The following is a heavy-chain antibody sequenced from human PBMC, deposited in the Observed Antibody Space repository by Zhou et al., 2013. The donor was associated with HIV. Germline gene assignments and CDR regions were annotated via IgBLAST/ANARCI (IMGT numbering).Heavy chain of an antibody. Sequence: QVQLVQSGAEVKKPGSSVKVSCKASGGTFSSYAISWVRQAPGQGLEWMGRIIPILGIANYAQKFQGRVTITADKSTSTAYMELSSLRSEDTAVYYCAREAPYCSGGSCYYYMDVWGKGTTVTVSS. CDR2: IIPILGIA. J-gene: IGHJ6*03. V-gene: IGHV1-69*04. CDR3: AREAPYCSGGSCYYYMDV. CDR1: GGTFSSYA. D-gene: IGHD2-15*01.